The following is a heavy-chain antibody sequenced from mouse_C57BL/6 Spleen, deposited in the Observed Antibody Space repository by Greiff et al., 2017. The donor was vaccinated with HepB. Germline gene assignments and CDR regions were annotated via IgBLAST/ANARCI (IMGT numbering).Heavy chain of an antibody. CDR2: INPNNGGT. D-gene: IGHD1-1*01. V-gene: IGHV1-26*01. Sequence: VQLQQSGPELVKPGASVKISCKASGYTFTDYYMHWVKQSHGKSLEWIGDINPNNGGTSYNQKFKGKATLTVDKSSSTAYMELRSLTSEDSAVYYCARKYYDGSYAMDYWGQGTSVTVSS. CDR1: GYTFTDYY. J-gene: IGHJ4*01. CDR3: ARKYYDGSYAMDY.